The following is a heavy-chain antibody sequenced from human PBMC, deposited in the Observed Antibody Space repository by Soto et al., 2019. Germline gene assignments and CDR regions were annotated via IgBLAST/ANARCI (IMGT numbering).Heavy chain of an antibody. CDR2: VFTSGTT. V-gene: IGHV4-4*07. CDR3: AMDNDCFCRSYFVL. J-gene: IGHJ4*01. Sequence: WEPLSLPCPGSEGSISTSYWSWMRNPAGKELEWLGHVFTSGTTNYTPSLKRRVSMSLDTAKTQFSLKLRSVTAADTAVYYCAMDNDCFCRSYFVLWG. CDR1: EGSISTSY. D-gene: IGHD1-1*01.